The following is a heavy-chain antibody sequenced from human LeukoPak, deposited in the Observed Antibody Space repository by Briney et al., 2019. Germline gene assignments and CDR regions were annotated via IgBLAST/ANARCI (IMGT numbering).Heavy chain of an antibody. V-gene: IGHV4-39*01. CDR1: GGSISSSSYY. Sequence: SETLSLTCTVSGGSISSSSYYWGWIRQPPGRGLEWIGSIYYSGSTYYNPSLKSRVTISVDTSKNQFSLKLSSVTAADTAVYYCARGSSSGWYGGWFDPWGQGTLVTVSS. J-gene: IGHJ5*02. CDR2: IYYSGST. CDR3: ARGSSSGWYGGWFDP. D-gene: IGHD6-19*01.